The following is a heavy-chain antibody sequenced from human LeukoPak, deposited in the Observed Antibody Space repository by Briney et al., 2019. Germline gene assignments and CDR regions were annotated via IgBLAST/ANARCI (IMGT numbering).Heavy chain of an antibody. D-gene: IGHD5/OR15-5a*01. CDR1: GFTFSSYS. J-gene: IGHJ3*02. V-gene: IGHV3-21*01. CDR3: VREVSPDAFDI. Sequence: GGSLRLSCAPSGFTFSSYSMNWVRQAPGKGLEWVSSISSSSSYIYYADSVKGRFTISRDNAKNSLYLQMNSLRAEDTAVYYCVREVSPDAFDIWGQGTMVTVSS. CDR2: ISSSSSYI.